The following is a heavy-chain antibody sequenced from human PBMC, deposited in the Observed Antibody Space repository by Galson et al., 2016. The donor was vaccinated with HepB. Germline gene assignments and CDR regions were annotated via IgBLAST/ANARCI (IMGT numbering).Heavy chain of an antibody. CDR3: ARVTLPAGIAVAARGCLQF. J-gene: IGHJ1*01. CDR2: IYYDGNEK. D-gene: IGHD6-19*01. Sequence: SLRLSCAASGFTFGSYGMHWLRQTPGKGLEWVAVIYYDGNEKFYGDSVKDRFIISRDNSKNTLYLQMNSLRAEDTAVYYCARVTLPAGIAVAARGCLQFWGQGSLVYVSS. V-gene: IGHV3-33*01. CDR1: GFTFGSYG.